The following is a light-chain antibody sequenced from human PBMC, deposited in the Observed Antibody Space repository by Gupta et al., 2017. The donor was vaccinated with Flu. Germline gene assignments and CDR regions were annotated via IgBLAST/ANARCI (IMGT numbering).Light chain of an antibody. CDR2: DVN. Sequence: QSALTQPRSVSGSPGHSVTISCTGTSSDVGAYTYISWYQQHTGKAPRLILYDVNRRPSGVPDRFSASKSGNTASLPISGLQAEDEADYHCSSYAGSNTWVFGGGTKLTVL. CDR1: SSDVGAYTY. V-gene: IGLV2-11*01. J-gene: IGLJ3*02. CDR3: SSYAGSNTWV.